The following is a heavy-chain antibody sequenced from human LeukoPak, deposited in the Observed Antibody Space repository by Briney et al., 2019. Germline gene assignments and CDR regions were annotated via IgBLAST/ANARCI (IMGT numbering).Heavy chain of an antibody. J-gene: IGHJ3*02. CDR1: GGSFSGYY. Sequence: SETLSLTCAVYGGSFSGYYWSWIRQPPGKGLEWIGEINHSGSTNYNPSLKSRVTISVDTSKNQFSLKLSSVTAADTAVYYCARSVPYYDILTGRYDAFDIWGQGTMVTVSS. CDR3: ARSVPYYDILTGRYDAFDI. V-gene: IGHV4-34*01. CDR2: INHSGST. D-gene: IGHD3-9*01.